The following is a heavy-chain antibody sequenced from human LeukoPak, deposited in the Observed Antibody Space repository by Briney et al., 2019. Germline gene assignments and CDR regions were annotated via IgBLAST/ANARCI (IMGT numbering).Heavy chain of an antibody. D-gene: IGHD3-10*01. CDR1: GGSISSGGYY. CDR3: AKSYGLPYYFDY. J-gene: IGHJ4*02. V-gene: IGHV4-31*03. CDR2: IYYSGST. Sequence: PSETLSHTCTVSGGSISSGGYYWSWIRQHPGKGLEWIGYIYYSGSTYYNPSLKSRVTISVDTSKNQFSLKLSSVTAADTAVYYCAKSYGLPYYFDYWGQGTLVTVSS.